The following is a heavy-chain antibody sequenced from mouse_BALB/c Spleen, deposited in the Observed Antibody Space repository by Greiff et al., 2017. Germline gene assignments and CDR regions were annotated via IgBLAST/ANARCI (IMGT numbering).Heavy chain of an antibody. D-gene: IGHD2-1*01. V-gene: IGHV2-6-7*01. Sequence: QVQLKESGPGLVAPSQSLSITCTVSGFSLTGYGVNWVRQPPGKGLEWLGMIWGDGSTDYNSALKSRLSISKDNSKSQVFLKMNSLQPDDTARYYCARGGGNYYFDYWGQGTTLTVSS. CDR1: GFSLTGYG. J-gene: IGHJ2*01. CDR3: ARGGGNYYFDY. CDR2: IWGDGST.